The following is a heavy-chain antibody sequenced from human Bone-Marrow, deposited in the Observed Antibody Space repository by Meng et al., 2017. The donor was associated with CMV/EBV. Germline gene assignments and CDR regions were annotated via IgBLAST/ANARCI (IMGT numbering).Heavy chain of an antibody. V-gene: IGHV4-61*01. CDR1: GGSVGSNTYY. J-gene: IGHJ3*02. D-gene: IGHD3-3*01. Sequence: SETLSLTCTVSGGSVGSNTYYWTWIRQSPGKGLEWIGYFSDSGSTNYNPSLKHRVTILVDMSKKQFSLEMTSVTAADTAMYYCATCANYDFWSGFRPLRFDIWGQGTMVTVSS. CDR2: FSDSGST. CDR3: ATCANYDFWSGFRPLRFDI.